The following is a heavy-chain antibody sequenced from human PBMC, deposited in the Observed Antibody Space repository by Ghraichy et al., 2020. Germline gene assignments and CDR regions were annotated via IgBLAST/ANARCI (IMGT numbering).Heavy chain of an antibody. D-gene: IGHD1-20*01. Sequence: SQTLSLTCAISGDSVSSNSAAWNWIRQSPSRGLEWLGRTYYRSKWYNDYAVSVKSRITINPDTSKNQFSLQLNSVTPEDTAMYYCVKFEDRDNWNYFSYSGQGTLVTVSS. J-gene: IGHJ4*02. CDR1: GDSVSSNSAA. V-gene: IGHV6-1*01. CDR3: VKFEDRDNWNYFSY. CDR2: TYYRSKWYN.